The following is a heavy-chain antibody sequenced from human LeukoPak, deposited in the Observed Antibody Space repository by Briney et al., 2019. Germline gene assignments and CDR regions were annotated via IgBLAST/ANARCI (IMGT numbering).Heavy chain of an antibody. V-gene: IGHV3-48*04. CDR3: ARDGGYGSGIFDY. D-gene: IGHD3-10*01. CDR2: ISSSGSTI. CDR1: GFTFSIYG. J-gene: IGHJ4*02. Sequence: GGSLRLSCAASGFTFSIYGMTWVRQAPGKGLEWVSYISSSGSTIYYADSVKGRFTISRDNAKNSLYLQMNSLRAEDTAVYYCARDGGYGSGIFDYWGQGTLVTVSS.